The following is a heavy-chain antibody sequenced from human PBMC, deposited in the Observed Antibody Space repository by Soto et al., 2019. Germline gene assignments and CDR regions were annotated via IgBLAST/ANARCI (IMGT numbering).Heavy chain of an antibody. CDR3: XMDLNHECGP. CDR1: GFTFSDYW. J-gene: IGHJ5*02. Sequence: EVHLVESGGALVQPGGSLRLSCAASGFTFSDYWMTWVRQTPGKGLEGVANMNPDGSEQYYLDSVKGRFTISRDNAKXXXXXXXXXXXXXXXXXXXXXMDLNHECGPWGQVAHVIVSS. V-gene: IGHV3-7*02. D-gene: IGHD2-21*01. CDR2: MNPDGSEQ.